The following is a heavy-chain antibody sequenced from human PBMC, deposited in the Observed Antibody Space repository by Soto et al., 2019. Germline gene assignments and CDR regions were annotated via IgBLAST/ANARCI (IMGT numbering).Heavy chain of an antibody. CDR2: VSGSGGST. Sequence: EVQLLESGGGLVQPGGSLRLSCAASGFSFSSYAMSWVRQAPGKGLEWVSAVSGSGGSTYYADSVKGRFNISRDNSKNTLYLQMNSLRAEDTAVYYCAKIVVVPSGAFDYWGQGTLVTVSS. J-gene: IGHJ4*02. D-gene: IGHD2-2*01. CDR3: AKIVVVPSGAFDY. V-gene: IGHV3-23*01. CDR1: GFSFSSYA.